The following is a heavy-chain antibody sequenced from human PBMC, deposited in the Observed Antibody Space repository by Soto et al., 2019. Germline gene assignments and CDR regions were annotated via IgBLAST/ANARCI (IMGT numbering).Heavy chain of an antibody. CDR1: GFTFSSYW. J-gene: IGHJ4*02. Sequence: EVQLVESGGGLVQPGGSLRLSCAASGFTFSSYWMHWVRQAPGKGLVWVSRINSDGSSTSYADSVKGRVTISRDNAKTTLYLQMNSLRAEDTSVSDSAVAVAGLTAIGYWGQGTLVTVSS. D-gene: IGHD6-19*01. CDR2: INSDGSST. V-gene: IGHV3-74*01. CDR3: AVAVAGLTAIGY.